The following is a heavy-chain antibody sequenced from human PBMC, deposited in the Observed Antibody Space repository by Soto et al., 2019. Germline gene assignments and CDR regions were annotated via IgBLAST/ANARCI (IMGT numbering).Heavy chain of an antibody. Sequence: EVQLVESGGGLVQPGGSLRLSCAASGFTFSRYWMHWVRQAPGKGLVWVSRINSDGSSTNYADSVKGRFTISRDNAKNTVYLQMTSLRVEETAVYYCARDQGYVGFDNWGQGTLLTVSS. J-gene: IGHJ4*02. CDR3: ARDQGYVGFDN. D-gene: IGHD5-12*01. CDR1: GFTFSRYW. V-gene: IGHV3-74*01. CDR2: INSDGSST.